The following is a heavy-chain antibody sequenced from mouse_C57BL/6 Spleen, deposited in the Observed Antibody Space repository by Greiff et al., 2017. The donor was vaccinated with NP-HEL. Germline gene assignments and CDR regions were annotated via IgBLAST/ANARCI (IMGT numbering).Heavy chain of an antibody. J-gene: IGHJ3*01. CDR2: ISSGSSTI. CDR3: ARDDYDGGAWFAY. D-gene: IGHD2-4*01. CDR1: GFTFSDYG. V-gene: IGHV5-17*01. Sequence: EVKLVESGGGLVKPGGSLKLSCAASGFTFSDYGMHWVRQAPEKGLEWVAYISSGSSTIYYADTVKGRFTISRDNAKNTLFLQMTSLRSEDTAMYYCARDDYDGGAWFAYWGQGTLVTVSA.